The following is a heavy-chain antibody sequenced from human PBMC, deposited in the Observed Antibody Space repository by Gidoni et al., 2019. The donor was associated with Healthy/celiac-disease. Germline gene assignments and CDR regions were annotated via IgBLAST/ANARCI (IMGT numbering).Heavy chain of an antibody. CDR3: ARIHMTTVTTYRGLGAFDI. CDR2: IDWDDDK. D-gene: IGHD4-17*01. J-gene: IGHJ3*02. V-gene: IGHV2-70*01. Sequence: LALIDWDDDKYYSTSLKTRLTISKDTSKNQVVLTMTNMDPVDTATYYCARIHMTTVTTYRGLGAFDIWGQGTMVTVSS.